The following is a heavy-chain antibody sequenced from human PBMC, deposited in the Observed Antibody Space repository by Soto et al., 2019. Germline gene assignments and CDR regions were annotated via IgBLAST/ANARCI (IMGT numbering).Heavy chain of an antibody. CDR3: TRNADSDF. Sequence: EVQLVESGGGLVRPGGSLRLSCAASGFPFTNAWMNWVRQAPGKGLEWVGRAKRKTDGGTVDYATPVKGRFTISRDDSKNILYLQMNSLKTEDTAVYYCTRNADSDFWGQGTLVTVSS. CDR2: AKRKTDGGTV. V-gene: IGHV3-15*01. J-gene: IGHJ4*02. CDR1: GFPFTNAW.